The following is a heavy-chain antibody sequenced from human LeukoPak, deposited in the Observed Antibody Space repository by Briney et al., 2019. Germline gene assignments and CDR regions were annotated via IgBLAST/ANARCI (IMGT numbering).Heavy chain of an antibody. CDR2: INHSGST. V-gene: IGHV4-34*01. Sequence: SETLSLTCAVYGGSFSGYYWSWIRQPPGKGLEWIGEINHSGSTNYNPSLKSRVTISVDTSKNQLSLKLSSVTAADTAVYYCARAAVARYYFDYWGQGTLVTVSS. CDR1: GGSFSGYY. D-gene: IGHD6-19*01. J-gene: IGHJ4*02. CDR3: ARAAVARYYFDY.